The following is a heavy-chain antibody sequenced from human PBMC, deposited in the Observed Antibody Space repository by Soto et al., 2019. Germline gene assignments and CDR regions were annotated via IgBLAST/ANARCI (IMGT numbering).Heavy chain of an antibody. CDR3: ARDPPDCLSAFDY. D-gene: IGHD2-21*02. CDR1: GDSVSNNGAT. V-gene: IGHV6-1*01. CDR2: AYYMSRWIY. Sequence: PSQTLSLTRAISGDSVSNNGATWNWIRQSPSRGLEWRGRAYYMSRWIYDYAMSVKSRIGINPHTSKNQFSLQLTSVNPPDTAVYYCARDPPDCLSAFDYWGRGTMVTVSS. J-gene: IGHJ4*02.